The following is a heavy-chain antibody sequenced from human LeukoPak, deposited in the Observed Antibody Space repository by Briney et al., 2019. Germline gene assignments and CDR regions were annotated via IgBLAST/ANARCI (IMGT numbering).Heavy chain of an antibody. CDR1: GFTFSSYA. D-gene: IGHD2-15*01. Sequence: GGSLRLSCAASGFTFSSYAMHWVRQAPGKGLEWVAVISYDGSNKYYADSVKGRLTISRDNSKNTLYLQMNSLRAEDTAVYYCARDRDIVVVVAATIDYWGQGTLVTVSS. J-gene: IGHJ4*02. V-gene: IGHV3-30-3*01. CDR3: ARDRDIVVVVAATIDY. CDR2: ISYDGSNK.